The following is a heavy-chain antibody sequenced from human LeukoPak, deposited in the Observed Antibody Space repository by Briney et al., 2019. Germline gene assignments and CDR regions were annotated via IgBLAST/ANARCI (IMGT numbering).Heavy chain of an antibody. D-gene: IGHD3-3*01. J-gene: IGHJ4*02. Sequence: GGSLRLSCAASGFTFSSYAMSWVRQAPGKGLEWVSAISGSGGSTYYADSVKGRFTISRDSSKNTLYLQMNSLRAEDTAVYYCAKAPLRFLEWSQYYFDYWGQGTLVTVSS. CDR2: ISGSGGST. CDR3: AKAPLRFLEWSQYYFDY. V-gene: IGHV3-23*01. CDR1: GFTFSSYA.